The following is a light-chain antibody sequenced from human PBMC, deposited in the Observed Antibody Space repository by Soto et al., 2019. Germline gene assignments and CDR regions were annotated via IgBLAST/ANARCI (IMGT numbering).Light chain of an antibody. CDR1: QSVSSY. CDR3: QQRSSWPPT. V-gene: IGKV3-11*01. Sequence: EIVLTQTTATLSLSPGKRATLSCRASQSVSSYLAWYQQRPGQAPRLLIYDASNRATGVPARFSGSGSGTDFTLTISSLEPEDFAVYYCQQRSSWPPTFGQGRLLAVK. CDR2: DAS. J-gene: IGKJ5*01.